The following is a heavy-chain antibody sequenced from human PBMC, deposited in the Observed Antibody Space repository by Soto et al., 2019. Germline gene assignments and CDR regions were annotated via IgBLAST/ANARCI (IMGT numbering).Heavy chain of an antibody. CDR1: GYSFTSYW. D-gene: IGHD3-22*01. V-gene: IGHV5-51*01. CDR2: IYPGDSDT. J-gene: IGHJ4*02. Sequence: GESLKISCKVSGYSFTSYWIGWVRQLPGKGLEWMGIIYPGDSDTRYSPSFQGQVTISADKSISTAYLQWSSLKASDTAMYYCARQDYYDSSGYYQIDYWGQGTLVTVSS. CDR3: ARQDYYDSSGYYQIDY.